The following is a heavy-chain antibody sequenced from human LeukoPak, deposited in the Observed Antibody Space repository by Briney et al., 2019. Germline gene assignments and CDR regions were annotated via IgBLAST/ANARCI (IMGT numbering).Heavy chain of an antibody. CDR1: GFTFSSYW. Sequence: PGGSLTLSCAASGFTFSSYWMSWVRHAPGRGLEWVANIKQDGSEKYYVDSLKGRFTISRDNAKNSLYLQMNSLRAEDTAVYYCARVEQLVRYYYYYYYMDVWGKGATVTVSS. V-gene: IGHV3-7*01. CDR3: ARVEQLVRYYYYYYYMDV. D-gene: IGHD6-13*01. J-gene: IGHJ6*03. CDR2: IKQDGSEK.